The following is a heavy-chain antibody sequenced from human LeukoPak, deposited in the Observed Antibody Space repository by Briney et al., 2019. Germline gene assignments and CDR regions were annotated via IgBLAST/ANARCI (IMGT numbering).Heavy chain of an antibody. CDR2: INWNGGST. J-gene: IGHJ4*02. CDR3: ARVSVAFSGWYYFDY. D-gene: IGHD6-19*01. Sequence: GGSLRLSCAASGFTFDDYGMSWVRQAPGKGLEWVSGINWNGGSTGYADSVKGRFTISRDNAKNSLYLQMNSLRAEDTALYYCARVSVAFSGWYYFDYWGQGTLVTVSS. V-gene: IGHV3-20*04. CDR1: GFTFDDYG.